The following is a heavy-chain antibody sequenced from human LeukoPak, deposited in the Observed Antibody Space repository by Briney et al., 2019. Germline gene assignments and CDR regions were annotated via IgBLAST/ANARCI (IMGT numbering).Heavy chain of an antibody. CDR1: GYTFTGYY. Sequence: ASVKVSCEASGYTFTGYYMHWVRQAPGQGLEWMGWINPNSGGTNYAQKFQGRVTMTRDTSISTAYMELSRLRSDDTAVYYCARARIAVAGHFDYWGQGTLVTVSS. CDR2: INPNSGGT. J-gene: IGHJ4*02. D-gene: IGHD6-19*01. CDR3: ARARIAVAGHFDY. V-gene: IGHV1-2*02.